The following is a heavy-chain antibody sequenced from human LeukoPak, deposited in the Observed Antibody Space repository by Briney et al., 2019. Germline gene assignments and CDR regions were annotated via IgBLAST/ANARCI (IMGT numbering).Heavy chain of an antibody. CDR2: ISSSGSTI. V-gene: IGHV3-11*04. Sequence: GGSLRLSCAASGFTFSDYYMSWIRQAPGKGLEWVSYISSSGSTIYYADSVKGRFTISRDNAKSSLYLQMNSLRAEDTALYYCARLEKYYYDSTFDIWGQGTMVTVSS. CDR1: GFTFSDYY. CDR3: ARLEKYYYDSTFDI. J-gene: IGHJ3*02. D-gene: IGHD3-22*01.